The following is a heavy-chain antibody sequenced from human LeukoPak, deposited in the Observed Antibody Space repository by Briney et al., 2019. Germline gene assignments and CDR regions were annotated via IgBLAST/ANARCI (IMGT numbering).Heavy chain of an antibody. CDR2: ISSSSSTI. D-gene: IGHD1-26*01. Sequence: GGTLRLSCAASGFTFSSYSMNWVRQAPGKGLEWVSYISSSSSTIYYADSVKGRFTISRDNAKNSLYLQMNSLRAEDTAVYYCRASGSPLAYYFDYWGQGTLVTVSS. CDR3: RASGSPLAYYFDY. CDR1: GFTFSSYS. J-gene: IGHJ4*02. V-gene: IGHV3-48*01.